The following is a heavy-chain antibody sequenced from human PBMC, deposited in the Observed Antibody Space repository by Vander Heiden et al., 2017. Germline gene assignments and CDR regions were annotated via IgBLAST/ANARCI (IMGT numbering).Heavy chain of an antibody. Sequence: EVQLVESGGGLVQPGGSLRLSCAASGCTFSSYWMSWVRQAPGKGLEWVANIKQDGSEKYYVDSVKGRFTISRDNAKNSLYLQMNSLRAEDTAVYYCARAAANNAYFDYWGQGTLVTVSS. D-gene: IGHD6-13*01. CDR2: IKQDGSEK. J-gene: IGHJ4*02. V-gene: IGHV3-7*01. CDR1: GCTFSSYW. CDR3: ARAAANNAYFDY.